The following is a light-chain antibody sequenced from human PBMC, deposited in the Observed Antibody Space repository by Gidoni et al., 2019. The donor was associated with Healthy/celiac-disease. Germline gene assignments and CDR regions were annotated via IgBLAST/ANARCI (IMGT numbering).Light chain of an antibody. Sequence: EIVMTQSPAPLSVSPGEGATLSCRASQSVSSNLAWYQQKPYQAPRLLIYGASTRATGIPARFSGSGSGTEFTLTISSLQSEDFAVYYCQQYNNWPYTFGQGTKLEIK. V-gene: IGKV3-15*01. CDR2: GAS. CDR1: QSVSSN. CDR3: QQYNNWPYT. J-gene: IGKJ2*01.